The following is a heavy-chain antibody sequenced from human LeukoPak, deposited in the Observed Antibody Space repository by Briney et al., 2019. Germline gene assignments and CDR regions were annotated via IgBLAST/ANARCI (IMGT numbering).Heavy chain of an antibody. CDR1: GGSISSTTTYY. CDR2: IFYTGST. D-gene: IGHD1-14*01. Sequence: PSETLSLTCTVSGGSISSTTTYYWGWIRQPPGKGLEWIGSIFYTGSTDHNPSLKSRVTISVDTSKNQFSLKVTSVTAADTAVYYCARLSSEQYQPLPWTWFDPWGQGTLVSVSS. J-gene: IGHJ5*02. V-gene: IGHV4-39*01. CDR3: ARLSSEQYQPLPWTWFDP.